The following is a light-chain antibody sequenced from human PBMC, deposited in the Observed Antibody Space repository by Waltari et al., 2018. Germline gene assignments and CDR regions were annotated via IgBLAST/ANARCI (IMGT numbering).Light chain of an antibody. CDR3: QSYDRDLGGSV. Sequence: HSVLTQPPSVSGAPGQRVIISCAGSDSNVGAGYDVQWYQQLPGRAPKLLINGNTNRPSGVPDRFCGSRSGTSASLAITGLQAEDEADYYCQSYDRDLGGSVFGAGTKVSVL. V-gene: IGLV1-40*01. J-gene: IGLJ1*01. CDR1: DSNVGAGYD. CDR2: GNT.